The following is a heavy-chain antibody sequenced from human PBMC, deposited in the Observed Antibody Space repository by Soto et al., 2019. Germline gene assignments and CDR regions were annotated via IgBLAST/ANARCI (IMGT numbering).Heavy chain of an antibody. J-gene: IGHJ4*02. CDR3: ARGEHSCGWYEW. CDR2: IVPIFGTA. Sequence: QVQLVQSGAEVKKPGSSVKVSCKASGGTFSSYAISWVRQAPGLGLEWMGGIVPIFGTANYAQKFQGRVTITADESTITAYMELSSLRSEDTAVYYCARGEHSCGWYEWWGQGTLVTVSS. CDR1: GGTFSSYA. D-gene: IGHD6-19*01. V-gene: IGHV1-69*12.